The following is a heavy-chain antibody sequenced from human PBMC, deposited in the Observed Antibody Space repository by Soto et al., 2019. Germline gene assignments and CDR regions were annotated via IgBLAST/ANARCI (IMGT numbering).Heavy chain of an antibody. CDR2: ISDDGTTK. CDR3: ASGPRVKSGNTFAGDY. CDR1: GFTFSSYW. D-gene: IGHD5-12*01. Sequence: EVHLVESGGGLVQPGGSLRLSCAASGFTFSSYWFHWVRQTPGKGLLWVSCISDDGTTKTYGDSVKGRFTISRDNAKNTLYLQMRSLEAEVTAVYFCASGPRVKSGNTFAGDYWGQGTLVTVSS. V-gene: IGHV3-74*03. J-gene: IGHJ4*02.